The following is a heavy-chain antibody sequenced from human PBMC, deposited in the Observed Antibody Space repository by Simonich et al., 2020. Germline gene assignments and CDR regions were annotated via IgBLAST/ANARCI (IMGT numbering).Heavy chain of an antibody. CDR1: GYTFTSYG. CDR3: ARASRGTWWYYYFDY. CDR2: VGAYNGNT. V-gene: IGHV1-18*01. D-gene: IGHD2-15*01. Sequence: QVQLVQSGAEVKKPGASVKVSCKASGYTFTSYGISSVRQAPGQWLEWMGWVGAYNGNTHYAQKHQGRVTMTTDTATRTAYMGLRSLRSDDTAVYYCARASRGTWWYYYFDYWGQGTLVTVSS. J-gene: IGHJ4*02.